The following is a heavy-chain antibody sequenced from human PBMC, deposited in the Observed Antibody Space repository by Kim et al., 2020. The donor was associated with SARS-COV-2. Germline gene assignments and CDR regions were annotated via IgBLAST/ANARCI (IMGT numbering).Heavy chain of an antibody. CDR2: IYYSGST. CDR1: GGSISSYY. V-gene: IGHV4-59*08. D-gene: IGHD2-2*01. CDR3: ARRGLGYCSSTSCLAAFDI. Sequence: SETLSLTCTVSGGSISSYYWSWIQQPPGKGLEWIGYIYYSGSTNYNPSLKSRVTISVDTSKNQFSLKLSSVTAADTAVYYCARRGLGYCSSTSCLAAFDIWGQGTMVTVSS. J-gene: IGHJ3*02.